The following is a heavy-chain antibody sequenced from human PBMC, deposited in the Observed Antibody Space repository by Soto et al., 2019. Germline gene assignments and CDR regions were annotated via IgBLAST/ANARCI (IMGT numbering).Heavy chain of an antibody. CDR3: AKDGGGATDPDAFDI. Sequence: PGGSLRLSCAASGFTFSSYAMSWVRQAPGKGLEWVSAISGSGGRTYYADSVKGRFTISRDNSKNTLYLQMNSLRAEDTAVYYCAKDGGGATDPDAFDIWGQGTMVTVSS. CDR2: ISGSGGRT. CDR1: GFTFSSYA. D-gene: IGHD1-26*01. V-gene: IGHV3-23*01. J-gene: IGHJ3*02.